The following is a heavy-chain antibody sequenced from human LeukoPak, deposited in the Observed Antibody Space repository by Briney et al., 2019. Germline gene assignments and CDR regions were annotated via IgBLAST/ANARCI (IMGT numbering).Heavy chain of an antibody. D-gene: IGHD4-23*01. Sequence: GGSLRLSCAGSGLTFSAYAMNWARQAPGKGLEWVSGVSGGGGNTYYADSVKGRFTISRDNSKNTLYLQMNSLRAEDTAVYYCAKTVVTYYFDYWGQGTLVTVSS. J-gene: IGHJ4*02. CDR1: GLTFSAYA. V-gene: IGHV3-23*01. CDR2: VSGGGGNT. CDR3: AKTVVTYYFDY.